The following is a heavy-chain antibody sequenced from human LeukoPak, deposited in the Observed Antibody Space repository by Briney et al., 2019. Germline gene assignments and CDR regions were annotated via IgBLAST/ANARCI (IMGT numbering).Heavy chain of an antibody. CDR3: ARRYSSGQGYFDY. J-gene: IGHJ4*02. V-gene: IGHV5-51*01. D-gene: IGHD6-19*01. Sequence: GESLKISCKGSGYRFTSYWIGWVRQMPGKGLEWMGIIYPGDSDTRYRPSFQGQVTISADKSISTAYLQWSSLKASDTAMYYCARRYSSGQGYFDYWGQGTLVTVSS. CDR2: IYPGDSDT. CDR1: GYRFTSYW.